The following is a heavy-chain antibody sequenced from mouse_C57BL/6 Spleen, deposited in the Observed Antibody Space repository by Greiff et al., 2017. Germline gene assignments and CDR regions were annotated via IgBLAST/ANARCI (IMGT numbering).Heavy chain of an antibody. CDR3: AKIYYDDDVGAMDY. CDR1: GFTFSDYG. CDR2: ISSGSSTI. Sequence: EVKLMESGGGLVKPGGSLKLSCAASGFTFSDYGMHWVRQAPEKGLEWVAYISSGSSTISYADTVKGRFPISIDNAKNTLFLQMTSLRSEDTAMYYCAKIYYDDDVGAMDYWGQGTSVTVSS. J-gene: IGHJ4*01. D-gene: IGHD2-4*01. V-gene: IGHV5-17*01.